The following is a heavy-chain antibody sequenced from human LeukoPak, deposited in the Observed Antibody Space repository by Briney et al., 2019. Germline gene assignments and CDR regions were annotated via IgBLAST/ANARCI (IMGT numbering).Heavy chain of an antibody. CDR2: VKQDESEK. V-gene: IGHV3-7*01. CDR1: GLPFSNYW. CDR3: ARDRDYHDDRTDYYYDAFDI. D-gene: IGHD3-22*01. Sequence: GGSLRLSCAGSGLPFSNYWMTWVRQAPGKGREWVANVKQDESEKHYVDSVKGRFTISRDNAKSSLYLRMDSLRVEDTAVYYCARDRDYHDDRTDYYYDAFDIWGQGTTVTVSS. J-gene: IGHJ3*02.